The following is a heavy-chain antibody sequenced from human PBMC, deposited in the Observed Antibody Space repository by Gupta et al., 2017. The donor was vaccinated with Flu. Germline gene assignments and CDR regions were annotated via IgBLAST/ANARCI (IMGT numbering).Heavy chain of an antibody. CDR2: ISYDGNTI. D-gene: IGHD2-15*01. CDR3: ARARSAGSPPSYSFDY. J-gene: IGHJ4*02. Sequence: YWVRQAPGKGLEWVAAISYDGNTIHDADSVKGRFTISRDNSRNTLFLLMSNLGAEDTAVYYCARARSAGSPPSYSFDYWGLGTLVTVSS. V-gene: IGHV3-30-3*01.